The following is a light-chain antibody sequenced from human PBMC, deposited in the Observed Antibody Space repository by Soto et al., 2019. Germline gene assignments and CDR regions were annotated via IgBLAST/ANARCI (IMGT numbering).Light chain of an antibody. J-gene: IGLJ3*02. Sequence: QSVLTQPPSASGTPGQRVTISCSGSSSNIGSNTVHWYQQLPGTAPKLLIYSDNQRPSGVPDRFSGSKSGTSASLAISGLQSEDEADYYCAAWDDSLRGWVFGGGTKLTVL. CDR1: SSNIGSNT. CDR3: AAWDDSLRGWV. CDR2: SDN. V-gene: IGLV1-44*01.